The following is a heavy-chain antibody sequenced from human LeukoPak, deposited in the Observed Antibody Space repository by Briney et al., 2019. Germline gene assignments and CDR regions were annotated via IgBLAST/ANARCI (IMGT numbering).Heavy chain of an antibody. CDR2: IYHSGST. D-gene: IGHD6-13*01. Sequence: SETLSLTCTVSGGSISSGGYYWSWIRQPPGKGLEWIGYIYHSGSTYYHPSLKSRVTISVDRSKNQFSLKLSSVTAADTAVYYCASNAPGIAAAGTGEPGNYYYYMDVWGKGTTVTVSS. J-gene: IGHJ6*03. CDR1: GGSISSGGYY. CDR3: ASNAPGIAAAGTGEPGNYYYYMDV. V-gene: IGHV4-30-2*01.